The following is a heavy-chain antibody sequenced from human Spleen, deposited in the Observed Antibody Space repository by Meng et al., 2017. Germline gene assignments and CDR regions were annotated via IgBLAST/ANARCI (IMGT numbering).Heavy chain of an antibody. Sequence: QVQLQQWGAGLLKPSETLSLTRVVPGGSFSDYNWSWFRQPPGKGLEWIGEINHSGSTNYNPSLESRATISVDTSQNNLSLKLSSVTAADSAVYYCARGPTTMAHDFDYWGQGTLVTVSS. J-gene: IGHJ4*02. D-gene: IGHD4-11*01. CDR3: ARGPTTMAHDFDY. V-gene: IGHV4-34*01. CDR1: GGSFSDYN. CDR2: INHSGST.